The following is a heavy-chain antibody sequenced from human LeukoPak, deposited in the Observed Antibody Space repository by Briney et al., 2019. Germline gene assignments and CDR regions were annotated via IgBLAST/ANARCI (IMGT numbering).Heavy chain of an antibody. V-gene: IGHV1-46*01. CDR2: IHPNDGDT. CDR3: ARDHSTKYSYEH. CDR1: GYTFTNYY. J-gene: IGHJ4*02. Sequence: ASVKVSCKASGYTFTNYYMHWVRQAPGQGLEWMGLIHPNDGDTKYAQEFQDRATMTRDTSTSTVYMELSSLRSEDTAVYYCARDHSTKYSYEHWGQGTLVTVSS. D-gene: IGHD5-18*01.